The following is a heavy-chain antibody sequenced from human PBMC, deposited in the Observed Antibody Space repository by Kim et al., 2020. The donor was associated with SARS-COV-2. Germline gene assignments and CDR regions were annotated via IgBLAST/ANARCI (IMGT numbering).Heavy chain of an antibody. V-gene: IGHV1-69*13. Sequence: SVKVSCKASGGTFSSYAISWVRQAPGQGLEWMGGIIPIFGTANYAQKFQGRVTITADESTSTAYMELSSLRSEDTAVYYCARDPRGLRLGELSLFPYYYYGMDVWGQGTTVTVSS. CDR1: GGTFSSYA. CDR3: ARDPRGLRLGELSLFPYYYYGMDV. CDR2: IIPIFGTA. D-gene: IGHD3-16*02. J-gene: IGHJ6*02.